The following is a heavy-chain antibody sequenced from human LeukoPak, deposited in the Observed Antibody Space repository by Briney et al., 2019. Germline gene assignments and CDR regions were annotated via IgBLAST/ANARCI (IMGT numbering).Heavy chain of an antibody. V-gene: IGHV4-59*01. J-gene: IGHJ4*02. CDR1: GDSIINYY. CDR2: IYYSGST. CDR3: ARGRGSYYFDY. Sequence: PSETLSLTCTVSGDSIINYYWSWIRQSPGKGLEWIGYIYYSGSTKYNPSLKSRVTISVDTSKNQFSLKLSSVTAADTAVYYCARGRGSYYFDYWGQGTLVTVSS. D-gene: IGHD1-26*01.